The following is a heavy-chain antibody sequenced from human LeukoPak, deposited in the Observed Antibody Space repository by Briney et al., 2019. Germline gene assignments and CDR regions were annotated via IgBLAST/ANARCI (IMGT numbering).Heavy chain of an antibody. CDR1: GGSFSGYY. J-gene: IGHJ4*02. CDR3: ARSKDGSGFAAY. V-gene: IGHV4-34*01. Sequence: PSETLSLTCAVYGGSFSGYYWSWIRQPPGKGLEWIGEINHSGSTNYNPSLKSRVTISVDTSKNQFSLKLSSVIAADTAMYYCARSKDGSGFAAYWGQGTLVTVSS. D-gene: IGHD3-22*01. CDR2: INHSGST.